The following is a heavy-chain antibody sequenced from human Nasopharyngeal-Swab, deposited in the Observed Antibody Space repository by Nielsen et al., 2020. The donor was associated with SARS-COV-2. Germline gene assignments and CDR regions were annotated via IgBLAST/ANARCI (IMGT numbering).Heavy chain of an antibody. V-gene: IGHV3-21*01. CDR1: GFTFSSYS. D-gene: IGHD5-12*01. CDR3: TRDPTWIVDC. J-gene: IGHJ4*02. Sequence: GASLKTSCAASGFTFSSYSMNWVRQAPGKGLEWVSSISSSSSYIYYADSVKGRFTISRDNAKNSLYLQMNSLRAEDTAVYYCTRDPTWIVDCWGQGTLVTVSS. CDR2: ISSSSSYI.